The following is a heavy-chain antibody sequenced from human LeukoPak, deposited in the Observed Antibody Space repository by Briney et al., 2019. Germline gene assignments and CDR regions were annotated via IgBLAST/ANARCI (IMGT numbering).Heavy chain of an antibody. V-gene: IGHV1-2*02. Sequence: ASVKVSCKASGYTFTGYYMHWVRQAPGQGLEWMGWINPNSGGTNYAQKFQGRVTMTRDTSISTAYMELSRLRSEDTAVYYCARGYYYGSGSGTRAKLYYYYMDVWGKGTTVTISS. CDR3: ARGYYYGSGSGTRAKLYYYYMDV. CDR1: GYTFTGYY. D-gene: IGHD3-10*01. CDR2: INPNSGGT. J-gene: IGHJ6*03.